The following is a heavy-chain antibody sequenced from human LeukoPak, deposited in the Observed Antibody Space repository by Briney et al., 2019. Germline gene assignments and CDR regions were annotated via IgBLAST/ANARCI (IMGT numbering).Heavy chain of an antibody. J-gene: IGHJ4*02. Sequence: SETLSLTCTVSGGSISSYYWSWIRQPPGKGLEWIGYIYYSGSTNYNPPLKSRVTISVDTSKNQFSLKLSSVTAADTAVYYCASLDYSNYMGYWGQGTLVTVSS. CDR1: GGSISSYY. CDR2: IYYSGST. V-gene: IGHV4-59*08. D-gene: IGHD4-11*01. CDR3: ASLDYSNYMGY.